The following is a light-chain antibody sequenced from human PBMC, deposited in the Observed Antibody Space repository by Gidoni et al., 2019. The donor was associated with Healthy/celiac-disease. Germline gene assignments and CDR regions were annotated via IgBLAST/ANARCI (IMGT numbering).Light chain of an antibody. Sequence: SYELTQPPPVSVSPGQTASITCSGDKLGDKYACWYQQRPGQSPVLLIYQDNKRPSGIPERFSGSNSGNTATLTISGTQAMDEADYYCQAWDSSTVVFAGGTKLTVL. CDR3: QAWDSSTVV. CDR1: KLGDKY. CDR2: QDN. J-gene: IGLJ2*01. V-gene: IGLV3-1*01.